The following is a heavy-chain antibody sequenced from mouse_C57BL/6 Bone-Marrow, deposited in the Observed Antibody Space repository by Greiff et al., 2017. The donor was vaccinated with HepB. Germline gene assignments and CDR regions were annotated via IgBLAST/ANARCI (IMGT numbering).Heavy chain of an antibody. CDR3: ARRGDYGYAMDY. J-gene: IGHJ4*01. V-gene: IGHV5-12*01. D-gene: IGHD1-1*02. CDR1: GFTFSDYY. CDR2: ISNGGGST. Sequence: EVNVVESGGGLVQPGGSLKLSCAASGFTFSDYYMYWVRQTPEKRLEWVAYISNGGGSTYYPDTVKGRFTISRDNAKNTLYLQMSRLKSEDTAMYYCARRGDYGYAMDYWGQGTSVTVSS.